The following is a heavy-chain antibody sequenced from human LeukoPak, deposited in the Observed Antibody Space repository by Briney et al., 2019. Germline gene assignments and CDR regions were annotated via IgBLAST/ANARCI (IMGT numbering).Heavy chain of an antibody. V-gene: IGHV5-51*01. CDR3: ARQINHYYYVDV. CDR2: IYPGDSTT. CDR1: GYGFTSYW. J-gene: IGHJ6*03. Sequence: SGESLKISCRASGYGFTSYWIAWVRQMPEKGLEWMGIIYPGDSTTRYIPSFEGQVTISVDKSIDTAYLQWRSLKASDTAMYFCARQINHYYYVDVWGKGTTATVSS.